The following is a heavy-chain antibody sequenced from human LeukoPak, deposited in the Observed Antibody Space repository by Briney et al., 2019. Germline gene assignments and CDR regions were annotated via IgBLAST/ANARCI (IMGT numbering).Heavy chain of an antibody. V-gene: IGHV4-59*08. CDR1: GGSLSSYY. CDR3: ARSGAYCSSTSCFVYFDY. Sequence: PSETLSLTCTVSGGSLSSYYWSWIRQPPGKGLEWIGYIYYSGSTNYNPSLKSRVTISVDTSKNQFSLKLSSVTAADTAVYYCARSGAYCSSTSCFVYFDYWGQETLVTVSS. CDR2: IYYSGST. D-gene: IGHD2-2*01. J-gene: IGHJ4*02.